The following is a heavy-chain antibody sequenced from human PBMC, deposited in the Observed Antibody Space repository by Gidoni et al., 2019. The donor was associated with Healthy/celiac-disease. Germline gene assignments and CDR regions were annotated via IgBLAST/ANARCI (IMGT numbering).Heavy chain of an antibody. CDR1: GFTFRSYA. D-gene: IGHD3-9*01. J-gene: IGHJ6*02. Sequence: EVQLLESGGGLVQPGGSLRLSCAASGFTFRSYAMSWVRQAPGKGLEWVSAISGSGGSTYYADSVKGRFTISRDNSKNTLYLQMNSLRAEDTAVYYCAKAYYDILTGYYPYYYYGMDVWGQGTTVTVSS. CDR2: ISGSGGST. V-gene: IGHV3-23*01. CDR3: AKAYYDILTGYYPYYYYGMDV.